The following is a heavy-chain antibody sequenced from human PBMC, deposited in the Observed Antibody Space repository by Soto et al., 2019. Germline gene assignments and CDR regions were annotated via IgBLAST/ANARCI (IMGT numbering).Heavy chain of an antibody. D-gene: IGHD2-15*01. CDR1: GSTFPSYG. J-gene: IGHJ6*02. CDR2: ISAYNGNT. Sequence: QVQLVQSGAEVKKPGASVKVSCKASGSTFPSYGISWVRQAPGQGLEWMGWISAYNGNTNYAQKLQGRVTMTTDTSTSTAYMELRSLRSDDTAVYYCARDIVVVVAAYYYYYGMDVWGQGTTVTVSS. CDR3: ARDIVVVVAAYYYYYGMDV. V-gene: IGHV1-18*01.